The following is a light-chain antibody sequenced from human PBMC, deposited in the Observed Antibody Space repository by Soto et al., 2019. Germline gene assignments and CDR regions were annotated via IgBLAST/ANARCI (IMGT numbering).Light chain of an antibody. J-gene: IGLJ3*02. CDR3: ISYAGSNNGV. Sequence: QSALTQPPSASGSPGQSVTISCTGTSSDVGGYNYVSWYQQHPGKAPKLMIYEVSKRHSGVPDRFSGSKSGNTASLTVSGLQAEDEADYYCISYAGSNNGVFGGGTKLTVL. CDR1: SSDVGGYNY. V-gene: IGLV2-8*01. CDR2: EVS.